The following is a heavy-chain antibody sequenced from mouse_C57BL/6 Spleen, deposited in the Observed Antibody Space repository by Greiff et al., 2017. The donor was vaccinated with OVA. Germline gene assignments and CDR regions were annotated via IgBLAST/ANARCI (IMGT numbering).Heavy chain of an antibody. D-gene: IGHD2-4*01. CDR2: INPNNGGT. CDR1: GYTFTDYY. V-gene: IGHV1-26*01. J-gene: IGHJ2*01. CDR3: ARFDYDGYFDY. Sequence: EVQLQQSGPELVKPGASVKISCKASGYTFTDYYMNWVKQSPGKSLEWIGDINPNNGGTSYNQKFKGKATLTVDKSSSTAYMELRSLTSEDSAVYYCARFDYDGYFDYWGQGTTLTVAS.